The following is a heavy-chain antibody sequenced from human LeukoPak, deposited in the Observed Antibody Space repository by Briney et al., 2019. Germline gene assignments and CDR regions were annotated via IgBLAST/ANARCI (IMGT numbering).Heavy chain of an antibody. D-gene: IGHD4-23*01. J-gene: IGHJ2*01. CDR3: ARDDYGGHSPTYGL. V-gene: IGHV4-38-2*02. Sequence: PSETLSLTCTVSGYSITSGYYWGWIRPPPGKGLEWIGSIYHSGSTYYNPSLKSRVTISVDTSKNHFSLKLSSVTAADTAVYYCARDDYGGHSPTYGLWGRGTLVTVSS. CDR2: IYHSGST. CDR1: GYSITSGYY.